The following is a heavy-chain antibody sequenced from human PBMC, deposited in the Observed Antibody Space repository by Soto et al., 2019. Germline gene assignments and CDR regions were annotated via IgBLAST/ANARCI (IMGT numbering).Heavy chain of an antibody. V-gene: IGHV4-34*01. D-gene: IGHD3-10*01. CDR1: GGSFSGYY. CDR2: INHSGST. Sequence: SETLSLTCAVYGGSFSGYYWSWIRQPPGKGLEWIGEINHSGSTNYNPSLKSRVTISVDTSKNQFSLKLSSVTAADTAVYYCARGGRVWGSGSYYNDVWGQGTTVT. J-gene: IGHJ6*02. CDR3: ARGGRVWGSGSYYNDV.